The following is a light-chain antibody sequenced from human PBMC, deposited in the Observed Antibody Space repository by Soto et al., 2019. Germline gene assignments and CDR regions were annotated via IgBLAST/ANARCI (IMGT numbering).Light chain of an antibody. V-gene: IGLV2-14*01. CDR2: DVS. CDR3: SSYTRSSTLV. CDR1: SSDVGGYNY. J-gene: IGLJ1*01. Sequence: QSVLTQPASVSGSPGQSITISCTGTSSDVGGYNYVSWYQQHPGKAPKLMIYDVSNRPSGVSNRFSGSKSGNTASLTISGLQAEDDADYYCSSYTRSSTLVFGTGTKVTVL.